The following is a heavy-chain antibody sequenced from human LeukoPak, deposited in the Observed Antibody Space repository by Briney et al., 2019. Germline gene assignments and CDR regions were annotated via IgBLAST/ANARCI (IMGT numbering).Heavy chain of an antibody. CDR2: IYPSDSDT. CDR3: ARPGYSSSLDY. CDR1: GYSFTTNW. J-gene: IGHJ4*02. Sequence: GESLKISCKGSGYSFTTNWIGWVRQLPGKGLEWMGIIYPSDSDTRYSPSFQGQVTISADKSSSTAYLQWSSLKASDIAMYYCARPGYSSSLDYWGQGSLVTVSS. D-gene: IGHD6-13*01. V-gene: IGHV5-51*01.